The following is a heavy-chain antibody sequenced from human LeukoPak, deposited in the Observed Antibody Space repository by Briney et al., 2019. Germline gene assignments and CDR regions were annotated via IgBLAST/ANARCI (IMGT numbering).Heavy chain of an antibody. CDR2: VSYDGSNK. CDR3: ARGLIGSSYYYYYMDV. V-gene: IGHV3-30*03. D-gene: IGHD2-15*01. CDR1: GFIFSSYG. Sequence: PGGSLRLSCAASGFIFSSYGMHWVRQAPGKGLEWVAVVSYDGSNKYYADSVKGRFTISRDNSKNTLYLQMNSLRAEDTAVYYCARGLIGSSYYYYYMDVWGKGTTVTVSS. J-gene: IGHJ6*03.